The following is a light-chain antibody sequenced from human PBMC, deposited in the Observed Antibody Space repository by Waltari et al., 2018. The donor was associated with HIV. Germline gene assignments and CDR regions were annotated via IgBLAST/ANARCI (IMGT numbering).Light chain of an antibody. J-gene: IGLJ3*02. V-gene: IGLV10-54*01. CDR2: SND. CDR3: STWDSSLSAHV. Sequence: QAGLTQPPSVSKDLRQTATLTCTGNTNTVGTQGAAWLQQHQGHPPNLLFFSNDNRPSGIAERFSVSRSGNTASLTITGLQPEDEADYYCSTWDSSLSAHVFGGGTKLTVL. CDR1: TNTVGTQG.